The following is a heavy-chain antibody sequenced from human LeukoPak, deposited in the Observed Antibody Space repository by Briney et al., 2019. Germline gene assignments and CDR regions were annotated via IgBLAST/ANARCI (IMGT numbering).Heavy chain of an antibody. CDR1: GYTFTSYY. D-gene: IGHD3-9*01. CDR2: IYPKSGGT. Sequence: ASVKVSCKASGYTFTSYYIHWVRQAPGQGLEWMGWIYPKSGGTNSAQKFQGRVTMTRDTSISTAYMELSRLRFDDTAVYYCARVSTSGYRDWLDPWGQGTLVTVSS. CDR3: ARVSTSGYRDWLDP. V-gene: IGHV1-2*02. J-gene: IGHJ5*02.